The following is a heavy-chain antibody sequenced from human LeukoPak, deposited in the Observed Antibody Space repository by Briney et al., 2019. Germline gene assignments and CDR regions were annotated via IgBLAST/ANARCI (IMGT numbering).Heavy chain of an antibody. V-gene: IGHV1-46*04. CDR1: GYTFTNYY. CDR2: INPSGGSA. J-gene: IGHJ4*02. CDR3: ARGITMVRGIMPTPFDY. D-gene: IGHD3-10*01. Sequence: ASVKVSCMASGYTFTNYYIHWVRLAPGQGLEWMGIINPSGGSANYAQRLQGRVTMTRDTSTSAVYMELSSLRSEDTAVYYCARGITMVRGIMPTPFDYWGQGTLVTVSS.